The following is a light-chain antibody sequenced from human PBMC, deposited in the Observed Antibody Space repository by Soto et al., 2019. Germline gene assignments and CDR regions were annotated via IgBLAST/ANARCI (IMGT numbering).Light chain of an antibody. CDR2: EVS. CDR1: SSDVGSYNY. Sequence: QSALTQPASVSGSPGQSITISCTGTSSDVGSYNYVSWYQQHPGKAPRLMIYEVSNRPSGVSNRFSGSKSGNTASLTISGVQAEDEADYYCSSYTSSSTLPYVFGTGTKVTVL. V-gene: IGLV2-14*01. CDR3: SSYTSSSTLPYV. J-gene: IGLJ1*01.